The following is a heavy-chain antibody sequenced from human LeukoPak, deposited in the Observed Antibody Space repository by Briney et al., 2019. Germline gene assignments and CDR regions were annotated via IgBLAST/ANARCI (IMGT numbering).Heavy chain of an antibody. Sequence: SQTLSLTCAISGDSVSSNSAAWNWIRQSPSRGLEWLGRTYYRSKWYNDYAVSVKSRITINPDTSKNQFSLQLNSVTPEDTAVHYCARDRYDYVWGSYRLNWFDPWGQGTLVTVSS. CDR3: ARDRYDYVWGSYRLNWFDP. D-gene: IGHD3-16*02. CDR1: GDSVSSNSAA. CDR2: TYYRSKWYN. J-gene: IGHJ5*02. V-gene: IGHV6-1*01.